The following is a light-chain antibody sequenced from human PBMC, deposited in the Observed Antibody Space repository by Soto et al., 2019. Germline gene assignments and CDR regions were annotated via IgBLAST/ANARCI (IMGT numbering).Light chain of an antibody. CDR2: IAS. V-gene: IGKV3-15*01. CDR1: QSISSD. Sequence: EVVMTQSPVTLSVSPGERATLSCRASQSISSDLAWYQLKPGQAPRLLIYIASTRATGVPARFSGSGSETEFPLTISSLQSEDFAIYYCHHYNHWPWTFGQGTKVEIK. J-gene: IGKJ1*01. CDR3: HHYNHWPWT.